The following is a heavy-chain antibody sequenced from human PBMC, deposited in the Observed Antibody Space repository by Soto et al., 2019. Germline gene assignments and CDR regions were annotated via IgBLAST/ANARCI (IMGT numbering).Heavy chain of an antibody. D-gene: IGHD3-22*01. CDR1: GFTFSSYW. J-gene: IGHJ6*02. CDR3: ARFYYDSSGYLPSPYYYYYYGMDV. V-gene: IGHV3-7*04. Sequence: PGGSLRLSCAASGFTFSSYWMSWVRQAPGKGLEWVANIKQDGSEKYYVDSVKGRFTISRDNAKNSLYLQMNSLRAEDTAVYYCARFYYDSSGYLPSPYYYYYYGMDVWGQGTTVTVSS. CDR2: IKQDGSEK.